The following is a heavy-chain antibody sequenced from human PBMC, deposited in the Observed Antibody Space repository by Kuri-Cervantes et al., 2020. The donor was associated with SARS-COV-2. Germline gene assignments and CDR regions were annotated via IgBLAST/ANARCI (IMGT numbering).Heavy chain of an antibody. CDR1: GFTFSDYY. J-gene: IGHJ3*02. D-gene: IGHD4-17*01. Sequence: GESLKISCAASGFTFSDYYMHWIRQAPGKGLEWVSAISGSGGSTYYADSVKGRFTISRDNSKNTLYLQMNSLRAEDTAVYYCASTSGSTVTPLLLAFDIWGQGTMVTVSS. CDR3: ASTSGSTVTPLLLAFDI. V-gene: IGHV3-23*01. CDR2: ISGSGGST.